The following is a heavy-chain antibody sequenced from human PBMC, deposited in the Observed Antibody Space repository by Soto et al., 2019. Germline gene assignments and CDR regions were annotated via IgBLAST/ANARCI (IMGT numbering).Heavy chain of an antibody. CDR1: GYTFTSYD. Sequence: QVQLVQSGAEVKKPGASVKVSCKASGYTFTSYDINWVRQATGQGLEWMGWMNPNSGNTGYAQKFEGIVTMTRNTSICIVYMELTSLRSEDTAVYYGARGTGGYYAGYWFDPWGQGTLVTVSS. D-gene: IGHD3-10*01. CDR2: MNPNSGNT. V-gene: IGHV1-8*01. J-gene: IGHJ5*02. CDR3: ARGTGGYYAGYWFDP.